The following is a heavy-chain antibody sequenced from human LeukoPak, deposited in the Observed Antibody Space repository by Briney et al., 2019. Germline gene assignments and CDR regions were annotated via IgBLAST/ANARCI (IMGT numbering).Heavy chain of an antibody. Sequence: PGRSLRLSCAASGFTFSSYAMHWVRQAPGKGLEWVAVISYDGSNKYYADSVKGRFTISRDNSKNTLYLQMNSLRAEDTAVYYCARERLPGYSYGLDYWGQGTLVTVSS. J-gene: IGHJ4*02. D-gene: IGHD5-18*01. CDR1: GFTFSSYA. CDR2: ISYDGSNK. V-gene: IGHV3-30*04. CDR3: ARERLPGYSYGLDY.